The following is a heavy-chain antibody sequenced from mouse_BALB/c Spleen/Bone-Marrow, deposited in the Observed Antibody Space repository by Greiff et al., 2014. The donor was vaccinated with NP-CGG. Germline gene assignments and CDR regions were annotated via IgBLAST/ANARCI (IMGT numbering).Heavy chain of an antibody. CDR2: INPDSRTI. CDR3: ARNGYYGWMTY. D-gene: IGHD1-2*01. CDR1: GFDFSGYW. J-gene: IGHJ3*01. V-gene: IGHV4-1*02. Sequence: EVQRVESGGGLVQPGGSLKLSCAASGFDFSGYWMTWVRQAPGKELEWIGEINPDSRTINYKPSLKEKFIMSRDNAKNTLYLQMSKVRSEDTALYYCARNGYYGWMTYWGQGTLVTVSA.